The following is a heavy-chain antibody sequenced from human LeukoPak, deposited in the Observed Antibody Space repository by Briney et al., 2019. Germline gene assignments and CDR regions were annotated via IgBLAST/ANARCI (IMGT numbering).Heavy chain of an antibody. Sequence: GGSLRLSCAASGFTFSSYSMNWVRQAPGKGLEWVSYISSSSSTIYYADSVKGRFTISRDNSKNTLYLQMNSLRAEDTAVYYCAKDLGEYRAFDYWGQGTLVTVSS. V-gene: IGHV3-48*01. CDR3: AKDLGEYRAFDY. D-gene: IGHD3-16*01. J-gene: IGHJ4*02. CDR2: ISSSSSTI. CDR1: GFTFSSYS.